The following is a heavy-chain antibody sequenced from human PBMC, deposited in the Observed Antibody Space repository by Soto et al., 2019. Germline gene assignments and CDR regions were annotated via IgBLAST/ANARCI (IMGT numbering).Heavy chain of an antibody. Sequence: QVQLVQSGAEVKKPGSSVKVSCKASGGTFSSYAISWVRQAHGQGLEWMGGIIPIYGAANCAQKIQGRVTIYEDESTSKAYMGMSSLRAEDTALYYCASSSGWYPLGHWGQGTLVTVSS. J-gene: IGHJ4*02. D-gene: IGHD6-19*01. CDR2: IIPIYGAA. V-gene: IGHV1-69*12. CDR1: GGTFSSYA. CDR3: ASSSGWYPLGH.